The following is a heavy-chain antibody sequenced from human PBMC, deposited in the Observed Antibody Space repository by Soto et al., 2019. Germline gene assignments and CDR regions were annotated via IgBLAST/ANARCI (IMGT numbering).Heavy chain of an antibody. D-gene: IGHD2-15*01. CDR1: GYTFTSYG. CDR3: ARDRAVVEAATPRHSFDY. Sequence: GASVKVSCKASGYTFTSYGISWVRQAPGQWLEWMGWISAYNGNTNYAQKLQGRVTMTTDTSTSTAYMELSSLRSEDTAVYYCARDRAVVEAATPRHSFDYWGQGTLVTVSS. J-gene: IGHJ4*02. V-gene: IGHV1-18*04. CDR2: ISAYNGNT.